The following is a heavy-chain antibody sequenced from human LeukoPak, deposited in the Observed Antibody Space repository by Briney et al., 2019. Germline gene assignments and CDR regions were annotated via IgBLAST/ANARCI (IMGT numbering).Heavy chain of an antibody. Sequence: ASVKVSRKASGYTFTSYDINWVRQAPGQGLEWMGWMNPNSGNTGYAQKFQGRVTMTRDTSISTAYMELSSLRSEDTAVYYCARGRGQWLARGTNWYFDLWGRGTLVTVSS. CDR1: GYTFTSYD. CDR3: ARGRGQWLARGTNWYFDL. D-gene: IGHD6-19*01. V-gene: IGHV1-8*01. CDR2: MNPNSGNT. J-gene: IGHJ2*01.